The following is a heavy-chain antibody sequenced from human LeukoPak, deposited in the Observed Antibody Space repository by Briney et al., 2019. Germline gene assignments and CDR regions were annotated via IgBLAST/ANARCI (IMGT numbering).Heavy chain of an antibody. D-gene: IGHD5-12*01. CDR2: INPSGGST. CDR3: ARDCEVVDSGYDEPQFLFDY. J-gene: IGHJ4*02. CDR1: GYTFTSYY. Sequence: ASVKVSCKASGYTFTSYYMHWVRQAPGQGLEWMGIINPSGGSTSYAQKFQGRVTMTRDTSTSTVYMELSSLRSEDTAVYYCARDCEVVDSGYDEPQFLFDYWGQGTLVTVSS. V-gene: IGHV1-46*03.